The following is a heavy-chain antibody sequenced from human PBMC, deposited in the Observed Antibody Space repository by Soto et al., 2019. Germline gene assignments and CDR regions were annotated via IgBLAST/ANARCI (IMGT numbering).Heavy chain of an antibody. CDR1: GGTFSSYA. D-gene: IGHD3-3*01. CDR2: IIPIFGTA. J-gene: IGHJ4*02. V-gene: IGHV1-69*13. Sequence: SVKVSCKASGGTFSSYAISWVRQAPGQGLEWMGGIIPIFGTANYAQKFQGRVTITADESTSTAYMELSSLRSEDTAVYYCARVPDYDFWSGYYYYFDYWGQGTLVTVSS. CDR3: ARVPDYDFWSGYYYYFDY.